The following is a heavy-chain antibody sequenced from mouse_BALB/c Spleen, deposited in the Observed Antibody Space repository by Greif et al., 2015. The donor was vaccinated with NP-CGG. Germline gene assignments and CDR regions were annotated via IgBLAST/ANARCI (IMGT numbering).Heavy chain of an antibody. CDR2: INPSNGRT. Sequence: VQLQQSGAELVKPGASVKLSCKASGYTFTSYWMHWVKQRPGQGLEWIGEINPSNGRTNYNEKFKSKATLTVDKSSSTAYMQLSSLTSEGSAVYYWAGGGDYWGQGTTLTVSS. V-gene: IGHV1S81*02. CDR1: GYTFTSYW. CDR3: AGGGDY. J-gene: IGHJ2*01.